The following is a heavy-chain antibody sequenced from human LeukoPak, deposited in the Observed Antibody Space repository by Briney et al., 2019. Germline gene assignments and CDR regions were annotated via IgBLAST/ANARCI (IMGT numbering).Heavy chain of an antibody. Sequence: ASVKVSCKASGYTFTSYDINWVRQATGQGLEWMGWMNPNSGNTGYAQKFQGRVTITRNTSISTAYMELSSLRSEDTAVYYCARGWPTGRLMITFHPWGQGTLVTVSS. V-gene: IGHV1-8*03. D-gene: IGHD3-16*01. CDR3: ARGWPTGRLMITFHP. J-gene: IGHJ5*02. CDR1: GYTFTSYD. CDR2: MNPNSGNT.